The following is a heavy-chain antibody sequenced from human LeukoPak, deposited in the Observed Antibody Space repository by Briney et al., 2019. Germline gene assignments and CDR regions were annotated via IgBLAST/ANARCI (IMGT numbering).Heavy chain of an antibody. CDR2: ISYDGNNE. D-gene: IGHD3-3*02. CDR1: GFTFSSYA. V-gene: IGHV3-30-3*01. Sequence: QPGRSLRLSCAASGFTFSSYAMHWVRQAPGKGLEWVAVISYDGNNEYYADSVKGRFTISRDNSKNTLYLQMNSLRTEDTAVYYCARPFHKFFDYGGQGTLVTVSS. J-gene: IGHJ4*02. CDR3: ARPFHKFFDY.